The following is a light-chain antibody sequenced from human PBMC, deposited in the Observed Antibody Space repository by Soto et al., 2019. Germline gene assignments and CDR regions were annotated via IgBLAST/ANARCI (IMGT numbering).Light chain of an antibody. CDR3: QQRNIWPPVT. CDR1: QSVRSNY. Sequence: EIVLTQSPATLSLSPGERATLSCRASQSVRSNYLAWYQHRPGQAPRLLIYAASRRAAGIPARFSGSGSGTDFTLTISSLEPEDSAVYYCQQRNIWPPVTFGQGTRLEIK. CDR2: AAS. J-gene: IGKJ5*01. V-gene: IGKV3D-20*02.